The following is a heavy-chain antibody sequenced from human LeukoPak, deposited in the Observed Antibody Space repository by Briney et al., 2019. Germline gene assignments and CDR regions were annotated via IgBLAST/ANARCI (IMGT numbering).Heavy chain of an antibody. CDR2: ISGSGGRI. CDR1: GFTFTSYA. D-gene: IGHD3-16*01. J-gene: IGHJ4*02. Sequence: TGGSLRLSCAASGFTFTSYAMTWVRQAPGKGLEWVSGISGSGGRIYYADSVKGRFTISRDNSKNTLYLQMNSLRAEDMAVYYCARAGVSTNVWQPDYWGQGALVTVSS. CDR3: ARAGVSTNVWQPDY. V-gene: IGHV3-23*01.